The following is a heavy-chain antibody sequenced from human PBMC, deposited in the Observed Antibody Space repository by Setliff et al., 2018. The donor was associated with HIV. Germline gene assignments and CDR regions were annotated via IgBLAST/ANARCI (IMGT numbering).Heavy chain of an antibody. CDR2: IYYSGST. V-gene: IGHV4-39*01. J-gene: IGHJ4*02. CDR3: AGGRYFRDIRDSRFDF. D-gene: IGHD3-9*01. Sequence: PSETLSLTCTVSGGSISSSSYYWGWIRQPPGKGLEWIGSIYYSGSTYYNPSLKSRVTISVDTSKNQFSLKLSSVTAADTAVYYCAGGRYFRDIRDSRFDFWGQGMLVTVSS. CDR1: GGSISSSSYY.